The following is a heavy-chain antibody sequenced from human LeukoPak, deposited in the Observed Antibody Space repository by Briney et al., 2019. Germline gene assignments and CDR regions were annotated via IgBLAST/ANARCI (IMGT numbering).Heavy chain of an antibody. CDR2: IKQDGSEK. Sequence: PGGSLRLSCAASGFTFSSYWMSWVRQAPGKGLEWVANIKQDGSEKYYVDSVKGRFTISRDNAKNSLYLQMNSLRAEDTAVYYCARDSDLVVPAAPVAFDIWGQGTMVTVSS. J-gene: IGHJ3*02. CDR1: GFTFSSYW. D-gene: IGHD2-2*01. V-gene: IGHV3-7*01. CDR3: ARDSDLVVPAAPVAFDI.